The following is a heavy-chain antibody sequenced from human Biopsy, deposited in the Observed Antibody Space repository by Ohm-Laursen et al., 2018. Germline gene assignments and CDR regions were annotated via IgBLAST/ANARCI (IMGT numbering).Heavy chain of an antibody. V-gene: IGHV2-70*11. CDR1: GFSLTTSGMS. CDR3: ARPHNRHCYGGADTFHI. Sequence: TQTLTLTGTFSGFSLTTSGMSVTWIRQAPGKALQWLARIDWNDYKYYSTSLKTRLIISRDTSKNQVVLTMTNMDPADTATYYCARPHNRHCYGGADTFHIWGQGTMVTVSS. J-gene: IGHJ3*02. D-gene: IGHD2-21*01. CDR2: IDWNDYK.